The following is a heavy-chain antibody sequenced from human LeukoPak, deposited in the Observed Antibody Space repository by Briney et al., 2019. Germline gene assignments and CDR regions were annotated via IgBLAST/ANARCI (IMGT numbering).Heavy chain of an antibody. CDR1: GYTFTGHY. D-gene: IGHD3-22*01. J-gene: IGHJ5*02. CDR2: INPNSTDT. Sequence: AASVKVSCKASGYTFTGHYIHWVRQAPGQGLEWMGWINPNSTDTTFAQKFQGRITMTRDTSISTAFMELSRLRSDDTAVYYCARDSGHYYDSSGYYNWFDPWGQGTLVTVSS. V-gene: IGHV1-2*02. CDR3: ARDSGHYYDSSGYYNWFDP.